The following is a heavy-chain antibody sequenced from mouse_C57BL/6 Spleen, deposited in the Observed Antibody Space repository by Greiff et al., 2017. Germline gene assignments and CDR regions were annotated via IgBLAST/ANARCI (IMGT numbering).Heavy chain of an antibody. CDR1: GFTFSSYA. CDR2: ISDGGSYT. D-gene: IGHD2-3*01. J-gene: IGHJ3*01. V-gene: IGHV5-4*01. Sequence: EVNVVESGGGLVKPGGSLKLSCAASGFTFSSYAMSWVRQTPEKRLEWVATISDGGSYTYYPDNVKGRFTISIDNAKNNLYLQMSHLKSEDTAMYYCAREALYDGYSWFAYWGQGTLVTVSA. CDR3: AREALYDGYSWFAY.